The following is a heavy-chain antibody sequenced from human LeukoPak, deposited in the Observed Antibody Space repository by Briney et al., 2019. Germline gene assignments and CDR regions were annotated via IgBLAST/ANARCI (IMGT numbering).Heavy chain of an antibody. D-gene: IGHD3-22*01. Sequence: GGSLRLSCATSGFTFSNAWMNWVRQAPGKGLEWVGRIRSNSDGGTIDYAAPVKGRFTLSRDDSKNTLYLQMDSLQTEDTAVYYCATDFYDTTWGQGTLVTVSS. J-gene: IGHJ5*02. CDR3: ATDFYDTT. V-gene: IGHV3-15*07. CDR2: IRSNSDGGTI. CDR1: GFTFSNAW.